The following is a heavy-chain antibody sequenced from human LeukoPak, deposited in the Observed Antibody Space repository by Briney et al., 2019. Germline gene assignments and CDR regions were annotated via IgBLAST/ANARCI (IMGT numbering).Heavy chain of an antibody. CDR2: IYYSGST. J-gene: IGHJ5*02. CDR3: ARADIVVVPAAREPTRLNWFDP. V-gene: IGHV4-31*03. D-gene: IGHD2-2*01. CDR1: GGSISSGGYY. Sequence: SETLSLTCTVSGGSISSGGYYWSWIRQHPGKGLEWIGYIYYSGSTYYNPSLKSRVTISVDTSKNQFSLKLSSVTAADTAVYYCARADIVVVPAAREPTRLNWFDPWGQGTLITASS.